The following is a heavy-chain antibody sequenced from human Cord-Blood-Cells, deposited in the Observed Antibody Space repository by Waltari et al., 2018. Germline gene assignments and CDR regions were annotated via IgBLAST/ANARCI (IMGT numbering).Heavy chain of an antibody. Sequence: EVKKPGSSVKVSCKASGGTFSSYAISWVRQAPGQGLEWMGGIIPIFGTANYAQKFQGRVTITADKSTSTAYMELSSLRSEDTAVYYCARGDYYDSSGYYYYYYGMDVWGQGTTVTVSS. D-gene: IGHD3-22*01. CDR1: GGTFSSYA. J-gene: IGHJ6*02. CDR3: ARGDYYDSSGYYYYYYGMDV. V-gene: IGHV1-69*06. CDR2: IIPIFGTA.